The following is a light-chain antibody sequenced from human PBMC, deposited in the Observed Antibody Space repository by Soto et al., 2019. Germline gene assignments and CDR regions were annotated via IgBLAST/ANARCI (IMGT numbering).Light chain of an antibody. J-gene: IGKJ4*01. CDR1: QDISNY. CDR3: QQYNSYSPLT. CDR2: AAS. V-gene: IGKV1-16*01. Sequence: DIQMTQSPSSLSASVGDRVTITCQASQDISNYLNWYQQKPGKAPQLLIYAASTLQSGVPSRFSGSGSGTEFTLTISSLQPDDFATYYCQQYNSYSPLTFGGGTKVDIK.